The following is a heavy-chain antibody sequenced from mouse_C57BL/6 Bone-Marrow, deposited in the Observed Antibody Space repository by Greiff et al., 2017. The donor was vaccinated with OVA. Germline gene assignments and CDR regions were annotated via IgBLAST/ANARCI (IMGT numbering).Heavy chain of an antibody. CDR1: GFSLSTSGMG. J-gene: IGHJ1*03. V-gene: IGHV8-12*01. D-gene: IGHD2-4*01. CDR3: AYYDYDYWYFDV. CDR2: IYWDDAK. Sequence: QVTLKESGPGILQSSQTLSLTCSFSGFSLSTSGMGVSWIRQPSGKGLEWLAHIYWDDAKRYNPSLKRRPPLSQDTSRNQVFLKVTSVDTADTATYYCAYYDYDYWYFDVWGTGTTVTVSS.